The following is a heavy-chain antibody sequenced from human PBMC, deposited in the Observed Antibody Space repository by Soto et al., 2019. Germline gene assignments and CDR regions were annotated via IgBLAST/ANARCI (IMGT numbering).Heavy chain of an antibody. J-gene: IGHJ4*02. CDR3: AKASSGWTPHYVDY. D-gene: IGHD6-19*01. Sequence: EMQLLGSGGGLIQPGGSLRLSCAASGFTFSTYAMSWVRQAPGKGLEWVSAISGRGRSTYYADSVMGRFTISRDNSNNTLYLQMNSLRAEDTAVYYCAKASSGWTPHYVDYWGQGTLVTVSS. CDR1: GFTFSTYA. V-gene: IGHV3-23*01. CDR2: ISGRGRST.